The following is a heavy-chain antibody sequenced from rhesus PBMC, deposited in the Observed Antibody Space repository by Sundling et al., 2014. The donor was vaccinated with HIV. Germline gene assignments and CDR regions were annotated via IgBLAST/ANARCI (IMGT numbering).Heavy chain of an antibody. V-gene: IGHV4-165*01. CDR1: GDSFRSSF. J-gene: IGHJ3*01. D-gene: IGHD5-24*01. CDR3: ARVYSGFSYDAFDF. Sequence: QVQLQESGPGLLKPSETLSLTCAVSGDSFRSSFWSWIRQPPGKGLEWIGSISGNSASTYYNPSLKNRVTISKDTSKNQFSLKLRSVTAADTAVYYCARVYSGFSYDAFDFWGQGLRVTVSS. CDR2: ISGNSAST.